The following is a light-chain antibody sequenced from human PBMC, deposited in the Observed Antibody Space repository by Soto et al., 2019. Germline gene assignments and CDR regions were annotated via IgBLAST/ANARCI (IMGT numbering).Light chain of an antibody. CDR3: CSYAGSSSYV. CDR1: SSDVGSYNL. V-gene: IGLV2-23*01. CDR2: EGS. J-gene: IGLJ1*01. Sequence: QSVLTQPASGAGSLGQSTTISNTETSSDVGSYNLVSWYQQHPGKAPKLMIYEGSKRPSGVSNRFSGSKSGNTASLTISGLQAEEEADYYCCSYAGSSSYVFGTGTKVTVL.